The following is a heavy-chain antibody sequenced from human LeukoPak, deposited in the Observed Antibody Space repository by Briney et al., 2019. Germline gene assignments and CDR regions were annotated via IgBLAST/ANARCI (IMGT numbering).Heavy chain of an antibody. V-gene: IGHV3-43*02. CDR1: GFTFDDYA. CDR2: ISGDGGST. J-gene: IGHJ4*02. Sequence: GGSLRLSCAASGFTFDDYAMHWVRQAPGKGLEWVSPISGDGGSTYYADSVKGRFTISRDNSKNSLYLQMNSLRTEDTALYYCAKDILCSGGSCYSFDYWGQGTLVTVSS. CDR3: AKDILCSGGSCYSFDY. D-gene: IGHD2-15*01.